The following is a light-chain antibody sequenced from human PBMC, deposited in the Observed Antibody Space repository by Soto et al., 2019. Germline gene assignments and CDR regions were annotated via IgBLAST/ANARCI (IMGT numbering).Light chain of an antibody. J-gene: IGLJ1*01. CDR2: DVS. V-gene: IGLV2-14*01. CDR3: SSYKGSSTLDV. Sequence: QSALTQPASVSGSPGQSITISCTGTSSDVGGYNYVSWYQQRPGKAPKLMIYDVSNRPSGVSNRFSGSKSGNTASLTISGLQAEDEADYYCSSYKGSSTLDVFGTGTKLTVL. CDR1: SSDVGGYNY.